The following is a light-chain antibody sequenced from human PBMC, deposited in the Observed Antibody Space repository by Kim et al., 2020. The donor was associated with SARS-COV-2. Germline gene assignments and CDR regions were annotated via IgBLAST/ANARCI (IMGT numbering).Light chain of an antibody. CDR3: SSYTSSTTLV. J-gene: IGLJ3*02. CDR2: DVS. CDR1: SSGVGGYNY. V-gene: IGLV2-14*03. Sequence: QSITIPCTGTSSGVGGYNYVSWYQQHPGKAPKLMIFDVSKRPSGVSNRFSGSKSGNTASLTISGLQAEDEADYYCSSYTSSTTLVFGGGTKLTVL.